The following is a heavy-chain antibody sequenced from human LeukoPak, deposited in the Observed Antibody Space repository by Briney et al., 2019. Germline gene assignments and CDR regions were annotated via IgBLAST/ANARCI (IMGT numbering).Heavy chain of an antibody. CDR2: ISYDGSNK. V-gene: IGHV3-30*18. J-gene: IGHJ4*02. Sequence: PGGSLRLSCAASGFTFSSYGMHWVRQAPGKGLEWVAVISYDGSNKYYADSVKGRFTISRDNSKNTLYLQMNSLRAEDTAVYYCAKTTIAAHTPYYFDYWGQGTLVTVSS. CDR3: AKTTIAAHTPYYFDY. D-gene: IGHD6-6*01. CDR1: GFTFSSYG.